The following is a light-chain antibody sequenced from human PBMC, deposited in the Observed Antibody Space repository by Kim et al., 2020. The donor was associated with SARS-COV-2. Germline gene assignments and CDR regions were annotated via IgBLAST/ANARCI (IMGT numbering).Light chain of an antibody. J-gene: IGLJ3*02. CDR2: EDY. Sequence: GKTLTISCTRSSGNIASNFVQWYQQRPGSSPTIVIYEDYQRPSGVPDRFAGSIDRSAYSASLTISGLKTEDEADYYCQSYDATNQVFGGGTQLTVL. CDR3: QSYDATNQV. V-gene: IGLV6-57*01. CDR1: SGNIASNF.